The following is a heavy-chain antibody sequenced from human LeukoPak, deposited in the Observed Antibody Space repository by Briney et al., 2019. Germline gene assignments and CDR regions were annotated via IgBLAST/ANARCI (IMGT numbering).Heavy chain of an antibody. CDR2: IKQDGSEK. Sequence: GGSLRLSCAASGFIFSGYWMSWVRQAPGKGLEWVANIKQDGSEKYYVDSVKGRFTISRDNAKNSLYLQMNSLRAEDTAVYYCATVRIYYDSSGYYYYFDYWGQGTLVTVSS. D-gene: IGHD3-22*01. V-gene: IGHV3-7*01. CDR3: ATVRIYYDSSGYYYYFDY. CDR1: GFIFSGYW. J-gene: IGHJ4*02.